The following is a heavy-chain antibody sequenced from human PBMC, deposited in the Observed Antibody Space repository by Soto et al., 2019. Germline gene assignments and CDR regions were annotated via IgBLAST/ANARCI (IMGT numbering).Heavy chain of an antibody. CDR3: AKDLNDIYYDSSGYGHYGMEG. D-gene: IGHD3-22*01. CDR1: GFTFSSYA. V-gene: IGHV3-23*01. CDR2: ISGSGGST. J-gene: IGHJ6*04. Sequence: GGSLRLSCAASGFTFSSYAMSWVRQAPGKGLEWVSAISGSGGSTYYADSVKGRFTISRDNSKNTLYLQMNSLRAEDTAVYYCAKDLNDIYYDSSGYGHYGMEGWGKGTTVTVSS.